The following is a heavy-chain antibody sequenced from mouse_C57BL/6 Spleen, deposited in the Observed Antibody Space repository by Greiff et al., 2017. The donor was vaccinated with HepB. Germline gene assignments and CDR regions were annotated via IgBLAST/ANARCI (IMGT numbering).Heavy chain of an antibody. D-gene: IGHD1-1*01. CDR2: IDPETGGT. J-gene: IGHJ4*01. CDR1: GYTFTDYE. Sequence: QVQLQQSGAELVRPGASVTLSCKASGYTFTDYEMHWVKQTPVHGLEWIGAIDPETGGTAYNQKFKGKAILTADKSSSTAYMELRSLTSEDSAVYYCTPLDDGSSSSAMDDWGQGTSVTVSS. CDR3: TPLDDGSSSSAMDD. V-gene: IGHV1-15*01.